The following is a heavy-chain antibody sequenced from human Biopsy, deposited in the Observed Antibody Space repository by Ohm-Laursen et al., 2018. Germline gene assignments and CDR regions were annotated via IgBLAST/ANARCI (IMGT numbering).Heavy chain of an antibody. D-gene: IGHD1-26*01. CDR3: ARTRVVGATRESYYYAMDI. Sequence: TQTLTLTFTFSGFSLSSTGMCVRWVRQPPGKALEWLARVDWDFNTYFSTSLKTRLTITKDTSRDQVVLTLANVDPADTATYFCARTRVVGATRESYYYAMDIWGQGTTVTVSS. V-gene: IGHV2-70*11. CDR2: VDWDFNT. J-gene: IGHJ6*02. CDR1: GFSLSSTGMC.